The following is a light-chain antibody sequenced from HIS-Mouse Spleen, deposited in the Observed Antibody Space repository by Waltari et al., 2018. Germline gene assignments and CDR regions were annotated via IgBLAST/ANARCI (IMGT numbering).Light chain of an antibody. CDR3: QVWDSSSDHVV. Sequence: SYVLTQPPSVSVAPGKTARITCGGNNIGSKSVHWYQQKPGQAPVLVVYDDSARPSGIPERFSGSNSGNTATLTICRVEAGDEADYYCQVWDSSSDHVVFGGGTKLTVL. V-gene: IGLV3-21*03. CDR2: DDS. J-gene: IGLJ2*01. CDR1: NIGSKS.